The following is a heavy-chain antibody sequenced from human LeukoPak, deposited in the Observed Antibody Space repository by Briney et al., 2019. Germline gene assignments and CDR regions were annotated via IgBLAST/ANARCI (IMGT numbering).Heavy chain of an antibody. CDR1: GFTFSSYA. J-gene: IGHJ3*02. CDR2: ISYDGSNK. V-gene: IGHV3-30-3*01. Sequence: GGSLRLSCAASGFTFSSYAMHWVRQAPGKGLEWVAVISYDGSNKYYADSVKGRFTISRDNSKNTLYLQMNSLSAEDTAVYYCARDTHEVYYDSRNAFDIWGQGTMVTVSS. CDR3: ARDTHEVYYDSRNAFDI. D-gene: IGHD3-22*01.